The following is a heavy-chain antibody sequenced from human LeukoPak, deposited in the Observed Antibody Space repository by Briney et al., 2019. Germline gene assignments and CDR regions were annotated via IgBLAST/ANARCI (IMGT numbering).Heavy chain of an antibody. CDR2: MSWNSGNI. V-gene: IGHV3-9*01. CDR3: AKDAYGGATFFYYMDV. CDR1: GFTFDVYA. J-gene: IGHJ6*03. D-gene: IGHD2/OR15-2a*01. Sequence: SLRLSCAGSGFTFDVYAMHWVRQTPGKGLEWVSGMSWNSGNIAYADFVGGRFTISRDNAKNSLSLQMNSMSDEDTAVYYCAKDAYGGATFFYYMDVWGKGTTVTVSS.